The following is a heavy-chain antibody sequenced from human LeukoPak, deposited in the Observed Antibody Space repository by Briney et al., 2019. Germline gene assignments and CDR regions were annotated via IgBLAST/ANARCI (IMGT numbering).Heavy chain of an antibody. J-gene: IGHJ5*02. Sequence: GGSLRLSCAASGFTFSSYEMNWVRQAPGKGLEWVSYINSSGSTIYYADSVKGRFTISRDNAKNSLYLQMNSLRAEDTAVYYCARARGYYYGSGSYIWFDPWGQGTLVTVSS. CDR2: INSSGSTI. D-gene: IGHD3-10*01. CDR3: ARARGYYYGSGSYIWFDP. V-gene: IGHV3-48*03. CDR1: GFTFSSYE.